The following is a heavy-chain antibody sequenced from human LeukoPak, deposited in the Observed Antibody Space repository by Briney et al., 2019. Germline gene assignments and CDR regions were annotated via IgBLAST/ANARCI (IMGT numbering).Heavy chain of an antibody. Sequence: GGSLRLSCAASGFRFNTYWMSWVRQAPGKGLEWVANIKQDGNEKYYADSVKGRFTISRDNGKNSLDLQMNSLRADDTAVYYCAKCAGRDGYNVPFDYWGQGTLVTVSS. V-gene: IGHV3-7*01. D-gene: IGHD5-24*01. CDR2: IKQDGNEK. J-gene: IGHJ4*02. CDR3: AKCAGRDGYNVPFDY. CDR1: GFRFNTYW.